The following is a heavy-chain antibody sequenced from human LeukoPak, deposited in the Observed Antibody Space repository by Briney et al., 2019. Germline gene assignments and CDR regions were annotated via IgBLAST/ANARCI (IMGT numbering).Heavy chain of an antibody. CDR1: GFTFSTYA. D-gene: IGHD5-18*01. Sequence: GGSLRLSCAASGFTFSTYAMSWVRQAPGKGLEWVSGIGGSGGGTYYADSVKGRLIISRDTFKNTLYLQMNNLRVEDTAFYYCARDLAYSRLDYWGQGMLVTVSS. J-gene: IGHJ4*02. CDR2: IGGSGGGT. V-gene: IGHV3-23*01. CDR3: ARDLAYSRLDY.